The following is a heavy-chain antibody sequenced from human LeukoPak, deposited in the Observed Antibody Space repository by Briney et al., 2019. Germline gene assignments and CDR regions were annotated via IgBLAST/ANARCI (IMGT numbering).Heavy chain of an antibody. D-gene: IGHD1-26*01. CDR1: GGTFISYA. CDR3: ARDQGSGSYLGHY. V-gene: IGHV1-69*01. J-gene: IGHJ4*02. CDR2: IIPIFGTA. Sequence: SVKVSCKASGGTFISYAISWVRQAPGQGLEWMGGIIPIFGTANYAQKFQGRVTITADESTSTAYMELSSLRSEDTAVYYCARDQGSGSYLGHYWGQGTLVTVSS.